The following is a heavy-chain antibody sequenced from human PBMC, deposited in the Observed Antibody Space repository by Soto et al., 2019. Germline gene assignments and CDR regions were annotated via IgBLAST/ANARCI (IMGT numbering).Heavy chain of an antibody. CDR3: VRIRYQLPSSVLWLDP. CDR2: INHVGGT. D-gene: IGHD3-16*01. CDR1: GGFLSESY. Sequence: SETLSLTCAVYGGFLSESYWTWIRQPPGKGLEWIGEINHVGGTNYNPSLKSRVTMSVDTSQNQFSLRLISVTAADTAMYFCVRIRYQLPSSVLWLDPWGQGIPVTV. J-gene: IGHJ5*02. V-gene: IGHV4-34*01.